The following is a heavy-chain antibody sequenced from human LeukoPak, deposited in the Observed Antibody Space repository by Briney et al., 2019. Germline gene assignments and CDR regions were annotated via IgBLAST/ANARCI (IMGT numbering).Heavy chain of an antibody. Sequence: ASVKVSCKASRYTFTRYFMHWVRQAPGQGLEWMGIINPNGDSTNYAQKFQGRVTMTRDMSTSTVYMELSSLRSEDTAVYYCARGRDYTQTQDAFDIWAKGQWSPSLQ. CDR3: ARGRDYTQTQDAFDI. CDR1: RYTFTRYF. D-gene: IGHD3-16*01. J-gene: IGHJ3*02. CDR2: INPNGDST. V-gene: IGHV1-46*01.